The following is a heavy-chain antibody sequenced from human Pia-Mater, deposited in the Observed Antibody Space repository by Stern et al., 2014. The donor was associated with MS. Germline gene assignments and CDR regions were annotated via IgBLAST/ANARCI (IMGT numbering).Heavy chain of an antibody. CDR1: GGTFNDYA. V-gene: IGHV1-69*01. Sequence: VQLVESGAEVKKPGSSVKVSCKASGGTFNDYAINWVRQAPGKGLEWMGGIIPIFGTANYAQKFQGRVTITADESTRTSSMQLSSLRYDDTAVYYCARDGRHTDNYGLDVWGQGTTVTVSS. CDR3: ARDGRHTDNYGLDV. D-gene: IGHD3-9*01. J-gene: IGHJ6*02. CDR2: IIPIFGTA.